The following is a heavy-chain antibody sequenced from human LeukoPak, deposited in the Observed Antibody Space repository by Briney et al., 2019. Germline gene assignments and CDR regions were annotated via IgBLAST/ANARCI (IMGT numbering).Heavy chain of an antibody. J-gene: IGHJ3*02. D-gene: IGHD3-9*01. CDR3: ARGQLRYFDWLLGNDAFDI. CDR1: GGSISSGGYS. V-gene: IGHV4-30-2*01. Sequence: SETLSLTCAVSGGSISSGGYSWSWIRQPPGKGLEWIGYIYHSGSTNYNPSLKSRVTISVDTSKNQFSLKLSSVTAADTAVYYCARGQLRYFDWLLGNDAFDIWGQGTMVTVSS. CDR2: IYHSGST.